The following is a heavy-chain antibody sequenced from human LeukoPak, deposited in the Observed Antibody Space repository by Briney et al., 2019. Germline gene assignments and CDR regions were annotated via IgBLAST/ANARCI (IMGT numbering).Heavy chain of an antibody. Sequence: PSQTLSLTCSVSGGSISSESYYWTWIRQPAGKGLQWIGRIYTSRSTNYNPSLKSRVTISLDTSKNQFSLRLSSVTAADTAVYYCARRSSSGPFNYWGQGTLVTVSS. D-gene: IGHD6-6*01. J-gene: IGHJ4*02. CDR1: GGSISSESYY. CDR2: IYTSRST. CDR3: ARRSSSGPFNY. V-gene: IGHV4-61*02.